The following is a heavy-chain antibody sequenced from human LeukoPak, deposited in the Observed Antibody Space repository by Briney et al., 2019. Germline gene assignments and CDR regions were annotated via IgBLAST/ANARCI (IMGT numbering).Heavy chain of an antibody. Sequence: ASVKVSCKASGGTFSSYAISWVRQAPGQGLGWMGGIIPIFGTANYAQKFQGRVTITADKSTSTAYMELSSLRSEDTAVYYCARDSIAVAAGYFDYWGQGTLVTVSS. CDR3: ARDSIAVAAGYFDY. D-gene: IGHD6-19*01. J-gene: IGHJ4*02. V-gene: IGHV1-69*06. CDR2: IIPIFGTA. CDR1: GGTFSSYA.